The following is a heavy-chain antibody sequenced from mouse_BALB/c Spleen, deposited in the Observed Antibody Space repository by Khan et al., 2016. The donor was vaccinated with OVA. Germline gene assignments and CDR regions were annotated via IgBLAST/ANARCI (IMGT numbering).Heavy chain of an antibody. D-gene: IGHD1-2*01. J-gene: IGHJ2*01. V-gene: IGHV3-2*02. CDR2: ISYSGST. CDR1: GYSITSGYG. Sequence: EVQLQESGPGLVKPSQSLSLTCTVTGYSITSGYGWNWIRQFPGNKLEWMGYISYSGSTNYNPAPKSRISITRDTPKNKFFLQLTSVTTADTASYYCARTARITYWGQGTTLTVSS. CDR3: ARTARITY.